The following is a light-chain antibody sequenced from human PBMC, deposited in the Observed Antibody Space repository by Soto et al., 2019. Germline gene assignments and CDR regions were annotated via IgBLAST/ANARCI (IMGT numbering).Light chain of an antibody. CDR1: QSARSS. J-gene: IGKJ1*01. CDR3: QQYNNWHSWT. V-gene: IGKV3-15*01. CDR2: DVS. Sequence: EVVLTQSPATLSVSPGERATLSCRASQSARSSLGWYQQKPGQPPSLLIYDVSIRATGIPARFNGSGSGTEFTLTISSLQSEDFAVYYCQQYNNWHSWTFGQGTKVDI.